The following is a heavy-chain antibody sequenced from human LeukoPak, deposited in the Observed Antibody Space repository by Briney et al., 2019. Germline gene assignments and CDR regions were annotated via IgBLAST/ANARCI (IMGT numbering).Heavy chain of an antibody. CDR3: AKRYNWYYFDY. V-gene: IGHV3-23*01. J-gene: IGHJ4*02. D-gene: IGHD1-1*01. CDR2: ISGSGGST. Sequence: GGSLRLSCAASGFTFSSYAMSWVRQAPGKGLEWVSAISGSGGSTYYADSAKGRFTISRDNSKNTLYLQMNGLRAEDTAVYYCAKRYNWYYFDYWGQGTLVTVSS. CDR1: GFTFSSYA.